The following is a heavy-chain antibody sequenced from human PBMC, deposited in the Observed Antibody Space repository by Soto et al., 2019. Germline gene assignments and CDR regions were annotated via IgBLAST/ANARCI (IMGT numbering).Heavy chain of an antibody. CDR3: AREGGSYDY. Sequence: GGSLRLSCVTSGFSFSSFSLVWVRQAPGKGLEWVSYITSSSHYIYYADSVKGRFTISRDNVRNSLYLQMNSLRAEDTAVYYCAREGGSYDYWGQGTLVTVSS. J-gene: IGHJ4*02. CDR2: ITSSSHYI. D-gene: IGHD1-26*01. V-gene: IGHV3-21*05. CDR1: GFSFSSFS.